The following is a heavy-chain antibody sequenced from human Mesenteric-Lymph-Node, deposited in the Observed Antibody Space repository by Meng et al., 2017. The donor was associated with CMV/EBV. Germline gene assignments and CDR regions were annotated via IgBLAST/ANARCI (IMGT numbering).Heavy chain of an antibody. Sequence: ATSGFTLSAHSMNWVRQAPGKGLQWVSSISSSSTYIYYADSVKGRFTISRDNAMNSLYLQMNSLRAEDTAVYYCARGIGSTTSCYASWGQGTLVTVSS. J-gene: IGHJ5*02. CDR2: ISSSSTYI. CDR1: GFTLSAHS. V-gene: IGHV3-21*01. D-gene: IGHD2-2*01. CDR3: ARGIGSTTSCYAS.